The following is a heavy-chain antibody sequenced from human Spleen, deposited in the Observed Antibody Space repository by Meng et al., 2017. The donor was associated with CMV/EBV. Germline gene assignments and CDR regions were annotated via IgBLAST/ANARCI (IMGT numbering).Heavy chain of an antibody. CDR1: GGSISSYY. Sequence: VALVRWGAGLLKPPETLSPPCAVDGGSISSYYWSWIRQPAGKGLEWIGRIYTSGSTNYNPSLKSRVTMSVDTSKNQFSLKLSSVTAADTAVYYCAREKGRVVVAAYFDYWGQGTLVTVSS. D-gene: IGHD2-15*01. V-gene: IGHV4-59*10. CDR3: AREKGRVVVAAYFDY. J-gene: IGHJ4*02. CDR2: IYTSGST.